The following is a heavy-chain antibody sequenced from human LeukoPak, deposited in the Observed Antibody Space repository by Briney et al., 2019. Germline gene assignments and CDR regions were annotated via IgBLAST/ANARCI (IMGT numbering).Heavy chain of an antibody. J-gene: IGHJ6*03. CDR3: ARELTTGIGYYHMDV. CDR2: TNWNAGST. V-gene: IGHV3-20*04. Sequence: PGGSLRLSCAASGFTFDDYGMSWVRQAPGKGLEWVSGTNWNAGSTGYADSVKGRFTISRDNAERSLYLQMNSLRAEDTALYYCARELTTGIGYYHMDVWGKGTTVTVSS. D-gene: IGHD3-22*01. CDR1: GFTFDDYG.